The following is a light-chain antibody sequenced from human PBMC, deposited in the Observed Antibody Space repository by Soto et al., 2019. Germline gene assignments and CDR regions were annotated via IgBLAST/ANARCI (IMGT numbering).Light chain of an antibody. CDR2: GNN. Sequence: QPVLTQPPSVSGAAGQRVTISCTGSSSNIGAGYDVHWYHQLPGTAPKLLIYGNNNRPSGVPDRFSGSRSGTSASLAITGLQAEDEADYYCQSYDSSLSVWVFGGGTQLTVL. CDR1: SSNIGAGYD. V-gene: IGLV1-40*01. CDR3: QSYDSSLSVWV. J-gene: IGLJ3*02.